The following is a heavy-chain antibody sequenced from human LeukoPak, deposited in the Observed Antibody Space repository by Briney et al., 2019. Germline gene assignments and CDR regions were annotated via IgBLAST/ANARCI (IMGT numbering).Heavy chain of an antibody. CDR1: GFVVNDYY. CDR2: ISSRDNLI. CDR3: AREQWFRWEF. J-gene: IGHJ4*02. D-gene: IGHD3-10*01. Sequence: GGSLRLSCAASGFVVNDYYMIWIRLAPGKGLEGVSYISSRDNLIYYPDSVKRRFTISTDNAKNAVFLQLNRLTVEDTAVYYCAREQWFRWEFWGQGGLVTVSS. V-gene: IGHV3-11*01.